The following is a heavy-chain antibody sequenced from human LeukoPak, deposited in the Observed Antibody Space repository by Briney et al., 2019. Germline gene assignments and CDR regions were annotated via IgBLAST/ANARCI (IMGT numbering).Heavy chain of an antibody. J-gene: IGHJ4*02. CDR2: INRDGGEF. CDR1: GFIFRNYW. V-gene: IGHV3-7*01. CDR3: ARDSGS. Sequence: GGSLRLSCTASGFIFRNYWMAWVRQAPGKGLEWVANINRDGGEFHYADSVKGRFTISRDNAKNSLHLQMKSLRAEDTAVYSCARDSGSRGQGTLVTVSS. D-gene: IGHD1-26*01.